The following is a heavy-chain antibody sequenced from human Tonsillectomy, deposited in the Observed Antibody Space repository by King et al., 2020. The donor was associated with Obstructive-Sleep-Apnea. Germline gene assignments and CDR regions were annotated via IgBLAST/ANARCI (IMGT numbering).Heavy chain of an antibody. CDR1: GFIFTTYA. J-gene: IGHJ4*02. V-gene: IGHV3-33*01. CDR2: IESDGTNK. Sequence: VQLVESGGGVVQPGRSLRLSCAASGFIFTTYAMHWVRQAPGKGLEWVAVIESDGTNKYYADPVKGRFTISRDDSKNTVYVQMDRLRAEDTALYYCAREWIVPVSVSLGGIDYWGQGTLVTVSS. CDR3: AREWIVPVSVSLGGIDY. D-gene: IGHD2-8*01.